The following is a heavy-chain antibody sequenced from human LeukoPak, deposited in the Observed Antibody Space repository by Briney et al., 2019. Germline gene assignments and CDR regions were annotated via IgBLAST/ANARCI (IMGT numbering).Heavy chain of an antibody. D-gene: IGHD3-3*01. CDR1: GYTFTSYY. CDR3: ARGYYDFWSGYLGYYYYMDV. V-gene: IGHV1-46*03. J-gene: IGHJ6*03. CDR2: INPSGGST. Sequence: EASVKVSCKASGYTFTSYYMHWVRQAPGQGLEWMGIINPSGGSTSYAQKFQGRVTMTRDTSTSTVYMELSSLRYEDTAVYYCARGYYDFWSGYLGYYYYMDVWGKGTTVTVSS.